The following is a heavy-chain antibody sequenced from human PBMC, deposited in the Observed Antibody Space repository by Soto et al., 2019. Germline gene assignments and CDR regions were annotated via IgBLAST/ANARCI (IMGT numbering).Heavy chain of an antibody. D-gene: IGHD4-4*01. Sequence: SETLSLTCAVSGGSISSGGYSWSWIRQPPGKGLEWIGYIYQSGSTCYNPSLKSRVTISVDRSRNQFSLKLSSVTAADTAVYFCATQSYSNSGAYYYYAMDVWGQGTTVTVSS. CDR3: ATQSYSNSGAYYYYAMDV. CDR1: GGSISSGGYS. V-gene: IGHV4-30-2*01. J-gene: IGHJ6*02. CDR2: IYQSGST.